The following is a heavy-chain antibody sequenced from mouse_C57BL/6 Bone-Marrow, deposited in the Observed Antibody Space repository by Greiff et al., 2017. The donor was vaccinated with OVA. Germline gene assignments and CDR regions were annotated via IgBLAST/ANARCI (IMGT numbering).Heavy chain of an antibody. CDR1: GYTFTDYE. CDR3: TRRGLYSNGAAFAY. CDR2: IDPETGGT. D-gene: IGHD2-5*01. Sequence: VQLQQSGAELVRPGASVTLSCKASGYTFTDYEMHWVKQTPVHGLEWIGAIDPETGGTAYNQKFKGKAILTADKSSSTAYMELRSLTSEDSAVYYCTRRGLYSNGAAFAYWGQGTLVTVSA. J-gene: IGHJ3*01. V-gene: IGHV1-15*01.